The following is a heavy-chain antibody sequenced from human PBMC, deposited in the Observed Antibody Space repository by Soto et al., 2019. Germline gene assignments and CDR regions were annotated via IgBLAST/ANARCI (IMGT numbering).Heavy chain of an antibody. V-gene: IGHV4-59*08. Sequence: SETLSLTCTVSGGSISSYYWSWIRQPPGKGLEWIGYIYYSGSTNYNPSLKSRVTISVDTSKNQFSPKLSSVTAADTAVYYCARHVPYCSDTSHCAYGMDVWGQGTTVTVSS. CDR3: ARHVPYCSDTSHCAYGMDV. CDR2: IYYSGST. J-gene: IGHJ6*02. CDR1: GGSISSYY. D-gene: IGHD2-2*01.